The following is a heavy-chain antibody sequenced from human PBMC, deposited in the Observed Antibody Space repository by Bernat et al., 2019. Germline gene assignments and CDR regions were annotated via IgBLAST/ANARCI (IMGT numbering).Heavy chain of an antibody. D-gene: IGHD6-13*01. Sequence: QVQLQESGPGLVKPSQTLSLTCTVSGGSISSGGYYWSWIRQHPGKGLEWIGYIYYSGSTYYNPSLKSRVTISVDTSKNQFSLKLSSVTAADTAVYYCARDAIAEADYYYYMDVWGKGTTVTVSS. CDR1: GGSISSGGYY. CDR2: IYYSGST. CDR3: ARDAIAEADYYYYMDV. J-gene: IGHJ6*03. V-gene: IGHV4-31*03.